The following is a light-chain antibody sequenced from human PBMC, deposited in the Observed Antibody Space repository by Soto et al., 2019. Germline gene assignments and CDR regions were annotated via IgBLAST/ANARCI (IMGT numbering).Light chain of an antibody. CDR3: QQRSNWPPIT. CDR2: ATS. Sequence: EVVLTQSPATLSLSPGEGATLSCRASQSIGNYLAWYQQKPGQAPRLLIYATSNRATGIPARFSGSGSGTDFTLTISSLEPEDFAVHYCQQRSNWPPITFGQGTRLEIK. J-gene: IGKJ5*01. V-gene: IGKV3-11*01. CDR1: QSIGNY.